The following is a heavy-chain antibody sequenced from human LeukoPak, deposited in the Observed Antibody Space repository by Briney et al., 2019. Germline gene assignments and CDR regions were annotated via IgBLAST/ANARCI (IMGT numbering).Heavy chain of an antibody. CDR3: GRVYYYGSGSSRGGFGY. CDR2: INPNSGGT. Sequence: ASVKVSCKASGYTFTGYYMHWVRQAPGQGLEWMGRINPNSGGTNYAQKFQGRVTMTRDMSISTAYIELSRLRSDDTAVYYCGRVYYYGSGSSRGGFGYWGQGTLVTVSS. J-gene: IGHJ4*02. CDR1: GYTFTGYY. D-gene: IGHD3-10*01. V-gene: IGHV1-2*06.